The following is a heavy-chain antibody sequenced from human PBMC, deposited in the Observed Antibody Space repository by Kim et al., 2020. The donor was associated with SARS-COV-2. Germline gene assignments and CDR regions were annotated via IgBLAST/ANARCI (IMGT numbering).Heavy chain of an antibody. D-gene: IGHD6-19*01. CDR2: IYYSGST. Sequence: SETLSLTCTVSGGSISSYYWSWIRQPPGKGLEWIGYIYYSGSTNYNPSLKSRVTISVDTSKNQFSLNLSSVTAADTAVYYCARALEGYSSGWYFDYWGQGTLVTVSS. J-gene: IGHJ4*02. V-gene: IGHV4-59*01. CDR1: GGSISSYY. CDR3: ARALEGYSSGWYFDY.